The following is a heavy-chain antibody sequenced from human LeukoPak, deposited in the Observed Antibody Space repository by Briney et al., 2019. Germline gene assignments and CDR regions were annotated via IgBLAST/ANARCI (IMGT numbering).Heavy chain of an antibody. CDR3: ARALSDYFWSAYQDY. CDR2: ISAYNGNT. CDR1: GYTFTSYG. D-gene: IGHD3-3*01. J-gene: IGHJ4*02. V-gene: IGHV1-18*01. Sequence: ASVKVSCRASGYTFTSYGISWVRQAPGQGLEWMGWISAYNGNTNYAQKLQGRPTMTTDTSTSTAYMEVRSLRSDDTAVYYCARALSDYFWSAYQDYWGQGALVTVSS.